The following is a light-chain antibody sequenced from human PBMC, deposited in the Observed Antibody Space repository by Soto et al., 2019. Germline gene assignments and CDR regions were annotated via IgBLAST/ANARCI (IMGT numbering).Light chain of an antibody. CDR2: KAS. J-gene: IGKJ4*01. Sequence: DIQMPQSPSTLSASVGDRVTITCRASQSISSWLAWYQQKPGKDPNLLIYKASSLESGVPSRFSGSGSGTEFTLTISSLQPDDFATYYCQQYNSYPLTFGGGTKVEIK. V-gene: IGKV1-5*03. CDR1: QSISSW. CDR3: QQYNSYPLT.